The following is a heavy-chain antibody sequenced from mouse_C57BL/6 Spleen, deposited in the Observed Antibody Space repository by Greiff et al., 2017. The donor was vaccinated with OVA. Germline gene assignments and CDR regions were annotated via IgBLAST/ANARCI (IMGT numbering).Heavy chain of an antibody. Sequence: EVKLQESGPGLVKPSQSLSLTCSVTGYSITSGYYWNWIRQFPGNKLEWMGYISYDGSNNYNPSLKNRISITRDTSKNQFFLTLNSVTTEDTATYYCARGGHYDYGSSYAMDYWGQGTSVTVSS. CDR1: GYSITSGYY. CDR3: ARGGHYDYGSSYAMDY. V-gene: IGHV3-6*01. CDR2: ISYDGSN. D-gene: IGHD1-1*01. J-gene: IGHJ4*01.